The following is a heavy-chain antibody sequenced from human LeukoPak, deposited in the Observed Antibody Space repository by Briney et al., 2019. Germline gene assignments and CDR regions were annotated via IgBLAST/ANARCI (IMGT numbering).Heavy chain of an antibody. J-gene: IGHJ4*02. D-gene: IGHD6-6*01. Sequence: GGSLRLSCAASGFTVSRNYMSWVRQAPGKGLEWVSIIYSAGTTYYADSVKGRFTISRDNSKNTLFLQMNSLRADDTAVYYCVSGPYSSSYDYWGQGTLVTVSS. V-gene: IGHV3-66*01. CDR1: GFTVSRNY. CDR2: IYSAGTT. CDR3: VSGPYSSSYDY.